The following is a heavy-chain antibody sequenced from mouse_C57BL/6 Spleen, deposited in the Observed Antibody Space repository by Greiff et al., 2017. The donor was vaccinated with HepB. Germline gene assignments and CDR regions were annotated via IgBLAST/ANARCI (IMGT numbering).Heavy chain of an antibody. CDR3: AREDYGSSSGYAMDY. CDR1: GYAFSSSW. D-gene: IGHD1-1*01. Sequence: QVQLQQSGPELVKPGASVKISCKASGYAFSSSWMNWVKQRPGKGLEWIGRIYPGDGDTNYNGKFKGKATLTADKSSSTAYMQLSSLTSEDSAVYFCAREDYGSSSGYAMDYWGQGTSVTVSS. J-gene: IGHJ4*01. V-gene: IGHV1-82*01. CDR2: IYPGDGDT.